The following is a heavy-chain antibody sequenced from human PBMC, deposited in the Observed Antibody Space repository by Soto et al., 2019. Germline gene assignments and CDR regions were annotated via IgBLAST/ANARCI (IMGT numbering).Heavy chain of an antibody. V-gene: IGHV4-59*01. J-gene: IGHJ6*03. Sequence: PSETLSLTCTVSGGSISSYYWSWIRQPPGKGLEWIGYIYYSGSTNYNPSLKSRVTISVDTSKNQFSLKLSSVTAADTAVYYCARDVKEYSGYDLGDYYYYYYMDVWGKGTTVTVSS. D-gene: IGHD5-12*01. CDR2: IYYSGST. CDR1: GGSISSYY. CDR3: ARDVKEYSGYDLGDYYYYYYMDV.